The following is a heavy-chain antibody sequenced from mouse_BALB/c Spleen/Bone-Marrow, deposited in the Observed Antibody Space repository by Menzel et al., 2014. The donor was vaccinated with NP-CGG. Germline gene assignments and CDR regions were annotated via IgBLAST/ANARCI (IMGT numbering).Heavy chain of an antibody. Sequence: VQLQQPGAGLVKPGASVKLSCTASGFNIXDTYMHWVKQRPEQGLEWIGRIDPANGNTKYDPKFQGKATITADTSSNTAYLQLSSLTSEDTAVYYCARGHYYGSSSWFAYWGQGTLVTVSA. CDR1: GFNIXDTY. D-gene: IGHD1-1*01. V-gene: IGHV14-3*02. J-gene: IGHJ3*01. CDR2: IDPANGNT. CDR3: ARGHYYGSSSWFAY.